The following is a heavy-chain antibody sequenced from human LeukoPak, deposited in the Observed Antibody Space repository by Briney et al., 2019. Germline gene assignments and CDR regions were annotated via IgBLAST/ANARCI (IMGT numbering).Heavy chain of an antibody. Sequence: GESLKISCKGSGYSFTSYWIGWVRQMPGKGLEWMGIIHPGDSDTRYSPSFQGQVTISADKSISTAYLQWSSLKASDTAMYYCARQITMVRGVIGHYYYYGMDVWGQGTTVTVSS. J-gene: IGHJ6*02. D-gene: IGHD3-10*01. V-gene: IGHV5-51*01. CDR1: GYSFTSYW. CDR2: IHPGDSDT. CDR3: ARQITMVRGVIGHYYYYGMDV.